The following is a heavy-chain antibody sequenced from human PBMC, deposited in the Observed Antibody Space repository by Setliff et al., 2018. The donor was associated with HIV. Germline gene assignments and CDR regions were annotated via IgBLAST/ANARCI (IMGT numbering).Heavy chain of an antibody. D-gene: IGHD3-10*01. CDR2: IYHSGST. CDR1: GGSISSSNW. V-gene: IGHV4-4*02. CDR3: ARDVKSGGYSPGAFDI. Sequence: SETLSLTCAVSGGSISSSNWWSWVRQPPGKGLEWIGEIYHSGSTNYNPSLKSRGTISVDKSKNQFSLNLSSVTAADTAVYYCARDVKSGGYSPGAFDIWGQGTMVTVSS. J-gene: IGHJ3*02.